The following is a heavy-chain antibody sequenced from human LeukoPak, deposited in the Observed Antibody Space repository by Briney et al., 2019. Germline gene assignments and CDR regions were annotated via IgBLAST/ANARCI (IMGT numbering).Heavy chain of an antibody. CDR3: ARGVPLVTPYFDY. Sequence: SETLSLTCAVCGGSFSGYYWSWIRQPPGKGLEWIGEINHSGSTNYNPSLKSRVTISVDTSKNQFSLKLSSVTAADTAVYYCARGVPLVTPYFDYWGQGTLVTVSS. D-gene: IGHD3-9*01. V-gene: IGHV4-34*01. CDR1: GGSFSGYY. CDR2: INHSGST. J-gene: IGHJ4*02.